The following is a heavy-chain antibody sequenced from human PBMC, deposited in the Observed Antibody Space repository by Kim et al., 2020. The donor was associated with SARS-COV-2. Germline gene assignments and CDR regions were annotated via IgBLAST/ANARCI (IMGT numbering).Heavy chain of an antibody. CDR1: GFTFNDYW. Sequence: GGSLRLSCAASGFTFNDYWINWVRQAPGKGLVWVSRISCDGSSTHYADSVKGRFTISRDNAENTVYLQMNSLRAEDTAVYYCARGCFRNGFNVWGQGTTVTVSS. J-gene: IGHJ6*02. CDR3: ARGCFRNGFNV. D-gene: IGHD1-1*01. CDR2: ISCDGSST. V-gene: IGHV3-74*01.